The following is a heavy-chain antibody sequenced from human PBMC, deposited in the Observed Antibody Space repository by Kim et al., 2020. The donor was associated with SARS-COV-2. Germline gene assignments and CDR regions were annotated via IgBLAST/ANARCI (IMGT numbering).Heavy chain of an antibody. CDR3: ASYRSGYVSGCAFDI. D-gene: IGHD6-19*01. CDR2: IYYSGST. J-gene: IGHJ3*02. CDR1: GGSISSSSYY. V-gene: IGHV4-39*07. Sequence: SETLSLTCTVSGGSISSSSYYWGWIRQPPGKGLEWIGSIYYSGSTYYNPSLKRRVTISVDTSKNQFSLKLSSVTAADTAVYYCASYRSGYVSGCAFDIWGQGTMVTVSS.